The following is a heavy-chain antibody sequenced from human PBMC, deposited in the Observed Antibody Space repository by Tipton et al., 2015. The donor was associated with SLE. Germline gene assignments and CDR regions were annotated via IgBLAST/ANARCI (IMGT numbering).Heavy chain of an antibody. Sequence: GLVKPSETLSLTCAVYGGSFSSHYWSWIRQPPGKGLEWIGYIYYSGSTNYNPSLKSRVTISVDTSKNQFSLKLNSVTAADTAVYYCARVIEAAERDYWGRGTLVTVSS. CDR1: GGSFSSHY. CDR2: IYYSGST. V-gene: IGHV4-59*08. J-gene: IGHJ4*02. D-gene: IGHD2-15*01. CDR3: ARVIEAAERDY.